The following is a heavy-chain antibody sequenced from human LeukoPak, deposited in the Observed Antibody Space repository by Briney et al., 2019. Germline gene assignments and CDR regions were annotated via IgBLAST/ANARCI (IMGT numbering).Heavy chain of an antibody. Sequence: SETLSLTCTVSGGSISSSTYYWGWIRQPPGKGLEWIGSIYYSGSTYYNPSLKSRVTISVDTPKNQFSLKLSSVTAADTAVYYCARQGVIVVVTPFDYWGQGTLVTVSS. J-gene: IGHJ4*02. CDR1: GGSISSSTYY. CDR2: IYYSGST. V-gene: IGHV4-39*01. D-gene: IGHD3-22*01. CDR3: ARQGVIVVVTPFDY.